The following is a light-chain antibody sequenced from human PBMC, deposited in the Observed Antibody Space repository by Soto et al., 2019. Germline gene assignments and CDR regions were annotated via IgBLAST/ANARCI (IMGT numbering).Light chain of an antibody. J-gene: IGLJ2*01. V-gene: IGLV2-14*03. CDR3: SSFTSRNTLV. CDR2: DVS. CDR1: SSDIGGYNY. Sequence: QLVLTQPASVSGSPGQSITISCTGTSSDIGGYNYISWYQQHPGKVPKLMIYDVSHRPSGVSNRFSGSKSGNTASLTISGLQAEDEADYYCSSFTSRNTLVFGGGTQLTVL.